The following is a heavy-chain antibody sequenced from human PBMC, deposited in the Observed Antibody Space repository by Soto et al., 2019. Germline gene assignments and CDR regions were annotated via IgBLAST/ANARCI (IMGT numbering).Heavy chain of an antibody. CDR3: ARGQRFSDWFDR. CDR2: IYSSGST. Sequence: SLTCTISGGATGSHYCTWIRQPAGKGLVCIGRIYSSGSTHYNPSLQSRVTMSLDTSKNQFSLRLESVTAADTAVYYCARGQRFSDWFDRLGQGTLVNVSA. V-gene: IGHV4-4*07. J-gene: IGHJ5*02. D-gene: IGHD3-3*01. CDR1: GGATGSHY.